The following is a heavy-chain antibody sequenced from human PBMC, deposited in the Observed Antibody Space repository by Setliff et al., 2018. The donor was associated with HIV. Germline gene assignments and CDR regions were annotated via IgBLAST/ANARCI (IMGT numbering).Heavy chain of an antibody. CDR3: ARAVGSLGSSMGINS. CDR2: IYTTQTT. J-gene: IGHJ4*02. Sequence: SETLSLTCTVSCDSTSTYYWNWIRQSPGKGLEWIGYIYTTQTTKYNPSLKSRVTISVDTSKNQFSLKLRPVTAADTAVYYCARAVGSLGSSMGINSWGQGTLVTVSS. D-gene: IGHD3-16*01. CDR1: CDSTSTYY. V-gene: IGHV4-4*08.